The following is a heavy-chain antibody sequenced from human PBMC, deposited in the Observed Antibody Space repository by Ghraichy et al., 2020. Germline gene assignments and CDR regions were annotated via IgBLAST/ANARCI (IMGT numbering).Heavy chain of an antibody. CDR2: ISGSGLYT. D-gene: IGHD2-8*02. J-gene: IGHJ4*02. CDR3: AKFSGGYPYHTDH. CDR1: GFTFSSYA. Sequence: GESLNISCAASGFTFSSYAMTWVRQAPGKGLDWVSGISGSGLYTYYTDSVKGRFTISRDNSKNTLYLQMNSLRAEDTAVYYCAKFSGGYPYHTDHWGQGTLVTVSS. V-gene: IGHV3-23*01.